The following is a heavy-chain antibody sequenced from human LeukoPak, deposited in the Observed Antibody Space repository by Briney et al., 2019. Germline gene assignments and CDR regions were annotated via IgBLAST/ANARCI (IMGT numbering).Heavy chain of an antibody. CDR2: IYYSGST. CDR3: ARHRGDYSYYFDY. D-gene: IGHD4-17*01. J-gene: IGHJ4*02. Sequence: SETLSLTCTVSGGSISSYYWSWIRQPPGKGLEWIGYIYYSGSTNYNPSLMSRVTISVDTSKNQFSLKLSSVTAADTAVYYCARHRGDYSYYFDYWGQGTLVTVSS. CDR1: GGSISSYY. V-gene: IGHV4-59*08.